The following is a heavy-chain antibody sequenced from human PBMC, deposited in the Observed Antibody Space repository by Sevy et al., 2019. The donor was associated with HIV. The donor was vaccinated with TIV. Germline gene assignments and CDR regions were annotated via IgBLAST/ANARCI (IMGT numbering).Heavy chain of an antibody. CDR2: TSYDGSHK. Sequence: GESLKISCAASGFTFSSSSMHWVRQAPGKGLEWVAVTSYDGSHKDYADSVKGRFTISRDNSEHTMYLQMNSLRVEDTAFYFCARDGGLHLRLYYFDYWGQGTLVTVSS. J-gene: IGHJ4*02. V-gene: IGHV3-30-3*01. CDR1: GFTFSSSS. D-gene: IGHD2-15*01. CDR3: ARDGGLHLRLYYFDY.